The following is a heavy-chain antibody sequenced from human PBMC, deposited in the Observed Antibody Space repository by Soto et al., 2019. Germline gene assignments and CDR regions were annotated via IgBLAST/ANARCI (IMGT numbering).Heavy chain of an antibody. Sequence: EVQLLESGGGLVQPGGSLRLSCVASGFTFSSFDMNWVRQAPGKGLEWVSGIDGGGGRTPYADSVKGRFTVSRDNFRSTLYLQMNSLRGEDTAVYYGVILHHYARWGQGTLVTVSS. CDR3: VILHHYAR. V-gene: IGHV3-23*01. J-gene: IGHJ1*01. CDR1: GFTFSSFD. CDR2: IDGGGGRT. D-gene: IGHD3-10*02.